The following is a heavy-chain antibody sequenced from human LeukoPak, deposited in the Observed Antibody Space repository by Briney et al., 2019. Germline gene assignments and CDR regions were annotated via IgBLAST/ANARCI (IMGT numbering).Heavy chain of an antibody. Sequence: PGRSLRLSCAASGFTFDDYAMHWVRQAPGKGLEWVSGISWNSGSIGYADSVKGRFTISRDNAKNSLYLQMNSLRAEDTALYYCAKGKAEGIAVAFDYWGQGTLVTVSS. V-gene: IGHV3-9*01. CDR2: ISWNSGSI. CDR1: GFTFDDYA. D-gene: IGHD6-19*01. J-gene: IGHJ4*02. CDR3: AKGKAEGIAVAFDY.